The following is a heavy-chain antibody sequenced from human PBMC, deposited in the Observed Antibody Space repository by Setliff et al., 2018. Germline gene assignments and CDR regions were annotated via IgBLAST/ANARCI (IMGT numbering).Heavy chain of an antibody. D-gene: IGHD4-17*01. Sequence: KPSETLSLTCAVYGGSFSGYYWSWIRQPPGKGLEWIGEINHSGSTNYTPSLKSRVTISVDTSKNQLSLKLNSVTAADTAVYYCARQIDYGDFQYFDYWGQGTLVTVSS. V-gene: IGHV4-34*01. J-gene: IGHJ4*02. CDR1: GGSFSGYY. CDR3: ARQIDYGDFQYFDY. CDR2: INHSGST.